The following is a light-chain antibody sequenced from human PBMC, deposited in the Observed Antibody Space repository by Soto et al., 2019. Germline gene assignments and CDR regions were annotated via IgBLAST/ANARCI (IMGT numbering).Light chain of an antibody. J-gene: IGLJ2*01. V-gene: IGLV1-47*02. CDR2: TND. Sequence: QSVLTQPPSASATPGQRVTISCSGSTSNIGVNFVYWYQQLPGTAPKLLIYTNDQRPSGVPDRFSGSKSGTSASLAISGLRSEDEDDYYCAAWDDSLSGVVFGGGTKLTVL. CDR3: AAWDDSLSGVV. CDR1: TSNIGVNF.